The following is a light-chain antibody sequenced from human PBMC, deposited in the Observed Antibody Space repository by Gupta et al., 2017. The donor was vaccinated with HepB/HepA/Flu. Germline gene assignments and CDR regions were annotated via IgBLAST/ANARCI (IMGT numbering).Light chain of an antibody. V-gene: IGLV2-11*01. CDR3: CSFAGASVL. Sequence: QSALTQPRSVSGSPEQSVTLSCPGTSSDIGGYNFVSWFQQPPAKCPRLVIYDLNKRPSGVPHRFSCCKSGNTASLTISGLHPEDEADYYCCSFAGASVLFGGGTSLTVL. CDR2: DLN. CDR1: SSDIGGYNF. J-gene: IGLJ3*02.